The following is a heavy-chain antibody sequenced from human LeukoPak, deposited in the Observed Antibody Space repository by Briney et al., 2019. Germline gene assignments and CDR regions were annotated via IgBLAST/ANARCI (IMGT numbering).Heavy chain of an antibody. Sequence: SETLSLTCTVSGGPISSYYWSWIRQPPGKGLEWIGYIYYSGSTNYNPSLKSRVTISVDTSKNQFSLKLSSVTAADTAVYYCARGEGVSLFDYWGQGTLVTVSS. CDR3: ARGEGVSLFDY. D-gene: IGHD3-16*02. J-gene: IGHJ4*02. V-gene: IGHV4-59*01. CDR2: IYYSGST. CDR1: GGPISSYY.